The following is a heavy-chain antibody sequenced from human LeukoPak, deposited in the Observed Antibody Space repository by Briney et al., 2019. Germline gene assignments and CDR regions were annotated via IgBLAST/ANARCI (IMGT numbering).Heavy chain of an antibody. Sequence: GGSLRLSCAASGFTFSSYAMSWVRQAPGKGLEWVSAISGSGGSIYYADSVKGRFTISRDNSKNTLYLQMNSLRAEDTAVYYCAKVPSRGIVVVPAANSDYFDYWGQGTLVTVSS. J-gene: IGHJ4*02. CDR2: ISGSGGSI. CDR3: AKVPSRGIVVVPAANSDYFDY. V-gene: IGHV3-23*01. D-gene: IGHD2-2*01. CDR1: GFTFSSYA.